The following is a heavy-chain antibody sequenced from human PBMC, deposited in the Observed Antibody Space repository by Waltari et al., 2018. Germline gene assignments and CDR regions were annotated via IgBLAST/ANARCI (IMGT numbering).Heavy chain of an antibody. CDR1: GYTFTSYG. CDR3: ARDIRYSGSYPSNWFDP. CDR2: ISAYNGNT. J-gene: IGHJ5*02. D-gene: IGHD1-26*01. Sequence: QVQLVQSGAEVKKPGASVKVSCKASGYTFTSYGISWGRQAPGQGLEWMGWISAYNGNTNYAQKLQGRVTMTTDTSTSTAYMELRSLRSDDTAVYYCARDIRYSGSYPSNWFDPWGQGTLVTVSS. V-gene: IGHV1-18*01.